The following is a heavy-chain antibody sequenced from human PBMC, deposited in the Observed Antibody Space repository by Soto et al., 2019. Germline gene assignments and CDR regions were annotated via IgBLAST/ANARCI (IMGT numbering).Heavy chain of an antibody. Sequence: PSETLSLTCTVSGGSISSGGYYWSWIRQHPGKGLEWIGYIYYSGSTYYNPSLKSRVTISVDTSKNQFSLKLSSVTAADTAAYYCASLPAALKDYYGMDVWGQGTTVTVSS. D-gene: IGHD2-2*01. CDR3: ASLPAALKDYYGMDV. CDR1: GGSISSGGYY. CDR2: IYYSGST. V-gene: IGHV4-31*03. J-gene: IGHJ6*02.